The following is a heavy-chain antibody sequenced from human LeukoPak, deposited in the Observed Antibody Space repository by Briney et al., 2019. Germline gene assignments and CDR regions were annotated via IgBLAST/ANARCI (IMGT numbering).Heavy chain of an antibody. J-gene: IGHJ4*02. Sequence: SSETLSLTCTVSGGSISSSSYYWGWIRQPPGKGLEWIGSIYYSGSTYYNPSPKSRVTISVDTSKNQFSLKLSSVTAADTAVYYCARGGGGYSYGDYFDYWGQGTLVTVSS. CDR1: GGSISSSSYY. V-gene: IGHV4-39*07. CDR3: ARGGGGYSYGDYFDY. D-gene: IGHD5-18*01. CDR2: IYYSGST.